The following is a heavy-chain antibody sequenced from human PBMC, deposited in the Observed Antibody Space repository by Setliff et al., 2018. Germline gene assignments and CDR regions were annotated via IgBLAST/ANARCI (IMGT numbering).Heavy chain of an antibody. CDR1: GFRFSDYE. Sequence: PGGSLRLSCVASGFRFSDYEMNWVRQAPGKGLEWVSYIGNIGTKISYTDSVKGRFTVSRDDAKNSLYLQMNNLRAEDTATYYCARGDTNFGVIINSIGGRYFDYWGQGTLVTVSS. V-gene: IGHV3-48*03. CDR3: ARGDTNFGVIINSIGGRYFDY. J-gene: IGHJ4*02. D-gene: IGHD3-3*01. CDR2: IGNIGTKI.